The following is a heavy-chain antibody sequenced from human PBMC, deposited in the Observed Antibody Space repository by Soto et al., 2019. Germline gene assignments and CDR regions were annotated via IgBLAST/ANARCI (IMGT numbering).Heavy chain of an antibody. CDR3: AREYYGSGSYYYYGMDV. Sequence: PSETLSLTCTVSGGSISSYYWSWIRRPAGKGLEWIGRIYTSGSTNYNPSLKSRVTMSVDTSKNQFSLKLSSVTAADTAVYYCAREYYGSGSYYYYGMDVWGQGTTVTVSS. D-gene: IGHD3-10*01. CDR2: IYTSGST. V-gene: IGHV4-4*07. CDR1: GGSISSYY. J-gene: IGHJ6*02.